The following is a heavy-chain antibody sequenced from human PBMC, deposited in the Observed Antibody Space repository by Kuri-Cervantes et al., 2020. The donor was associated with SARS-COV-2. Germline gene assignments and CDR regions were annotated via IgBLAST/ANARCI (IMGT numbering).Heavy chain of an antibody. D-gene: IGHD3-3*01. CDR1: GFTFSSYG. Sequence: GESLKISCAASGFTFSSYGMLWVRQAPGKGPEWVAVIWYDGSNKYYADSVKGRFTISRDNSKNTLYLQMNSLRAEDTAVYYCARAEKRTIFGVVNYYYYGMDVWGQGTTVTVSS. CDR3: ARAEKRTIFGVVNYYYYGMDV. CDR2: IWYDGSNK. V-gene: IGHV3-33*08. J-gene: IGHJ6*02.